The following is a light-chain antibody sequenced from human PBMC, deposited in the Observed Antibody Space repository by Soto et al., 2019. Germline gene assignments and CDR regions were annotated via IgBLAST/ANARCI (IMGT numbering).Light chain of an antibody. Sequence: DIVLTQSPGTLSLSPGERATLSCRASQSVSSNHLAWYQQKPGQAPRLLIYGGSSRATGIPVRFSGSGSETDFTLTITRLEPEDFAVYYCQHYNSYSEAFGQGTKVDIK. CDR1: QSVSSNH. J-gene: IGKJ1*01. CDR3: QHYNSYSEA. V-gene: IGKV3-20*01. CDR2: GGS.